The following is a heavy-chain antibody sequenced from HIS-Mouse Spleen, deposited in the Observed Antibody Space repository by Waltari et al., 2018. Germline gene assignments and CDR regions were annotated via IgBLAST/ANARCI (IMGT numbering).Heavy chain of an antibody. J-gene: IGHJ3*02. CDR2: IYYSGST. CDR3: ARDPGYYYDSSGYTDAFDI. V-gene: IGHV4-39*07. Sequence: QLQLQESGPGLVKPSETLSLTCTVSGGSISSSSYYWGWIRQPPGKGLEWIGSIYYSGSTYYNPSLKSRVTISVDTSKNQFSLKLSSVTAADTAVYYCARDPGYYYDSSGYTDAFDIWGQGTMVTVSS. CDR1: GGSISSSSYY. D-gene: IGHD3-22*01.